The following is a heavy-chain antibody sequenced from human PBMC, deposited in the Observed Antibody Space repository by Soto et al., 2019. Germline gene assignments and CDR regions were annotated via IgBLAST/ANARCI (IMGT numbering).Heavy chain of an antibody. D-gene: IGHD3-22*01. CDR2: ISSNGGST. V-gene: IGHV3-64*02. CDR3: AREPYYYDSSGYPTGSGYFDY. J-gene: IGHJ4*02. Sequence: GGSLRLSCAASGFTFSSYAMHWVRQAPGKGLEYVSAISSNGGSTYYADSVKGRFTISRDNSKNTLYLQMGSLRAEDMAVYYCAREPYYYDSSGYPTGSGYFDYWGQGTLVTVSS. CDR1: GFTFSSYA.